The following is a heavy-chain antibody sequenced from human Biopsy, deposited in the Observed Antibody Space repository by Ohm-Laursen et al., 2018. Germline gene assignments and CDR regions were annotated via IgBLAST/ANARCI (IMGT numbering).Heavy chain of an antibody. CDR1: GDSISTSTPYY. CDR2: IYNSETT. V-gene: IGHV4-39*01. Sequence: SDTLSLTCTVSGDSISTSTPYYWAWLRQPPGKGLEWIGSIYNSETTFYNPSLKSRVAISIDTSTNQFSLKVSSVTAADTALYYCARHPTGFWFDPWDHGTLVTVSS. CDR3: ARHPTGFWFDP. J-gene: IGHJ5*02.